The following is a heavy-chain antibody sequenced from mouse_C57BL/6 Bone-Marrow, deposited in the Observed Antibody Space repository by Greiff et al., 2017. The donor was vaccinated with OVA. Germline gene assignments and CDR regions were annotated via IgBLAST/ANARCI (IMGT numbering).Heavy chain of an antibody. D-gene: IGHD2-5*01. CDR2: INYDGSST. V-gene: IGHV5-16*01. CDR3: ARDPSNAWFAY. CDR1: GFTFSDYY. J-gene: IGHJ3*01. Sequence: EVKLVESEGGLVQPGSSMKLSCTASGFTFSDYYMAWVRQVPEKGLEWVANINYDGSSTYYLDSLKSRFIISRDNAMNILYLQMSSLKSEDTATDYCARDPSNAWFAYWGQGTLVTVSA.